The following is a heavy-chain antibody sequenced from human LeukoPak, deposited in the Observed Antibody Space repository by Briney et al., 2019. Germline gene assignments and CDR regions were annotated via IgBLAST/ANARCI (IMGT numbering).Heavy chain of an antibody. V-gene: IGHV3-33*06. J-gene: IGHJ4*02. CDR3: AKEAHSGSYFDY. CDR1: GFTFSSYG. CDR2: IWYVGSNK. Sequence: PGGSLRLSCAASGFTFSSYGMHWVRQAPGKGLEWVAVIWYVGSNKYYADSVKGRFTISRDNSKSTLYLQMNSLRAEDTAVYYCAKEAHSGSYFDYWGQGTLVTVSS. D-gene: IGHD3-22*01.